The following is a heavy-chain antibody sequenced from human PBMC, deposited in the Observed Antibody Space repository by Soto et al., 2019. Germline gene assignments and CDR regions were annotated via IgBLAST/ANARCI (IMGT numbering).Heavy chain of an antibody. CDR1: GGTFSSYA. CDR2: IIPIFGTA. Sequence: EASVKVSCKASGGTFSSYAISWVRQAPGQGLEWMGGIIPIFGTANYAQKFQGRVTITADESTSTAYMELSSLRSEDTAVYYCARPTQYSSGWYYFDYWGQGTLVTVSS. J-gene: IGHJ4*02. CDR3: ARPTQYSSGWYYFDY. V-gene: IGHV1-69*13. D-gene: IGHD6-19*01.